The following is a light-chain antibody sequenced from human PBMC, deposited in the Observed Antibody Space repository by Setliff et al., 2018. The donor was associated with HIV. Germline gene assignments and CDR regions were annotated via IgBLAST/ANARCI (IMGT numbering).Light chain of an antibody. CDR3: AAWDDSLSGYV. V-gene: IGLV1-47*01. Sequence: QSVLTQPPSASGTPGQRVPVSCSGRSSNIGRNYVYWYQQLPGTAPKLLISRSNQRPSGVPDRFSGSKSGASASLAISGLRSEDKADYYCAAWDDSLSGYVFGTGTKVTVL. J-gene: IGLJ1*01. CDR2: RSN. CDR1: SSNIGRNY.